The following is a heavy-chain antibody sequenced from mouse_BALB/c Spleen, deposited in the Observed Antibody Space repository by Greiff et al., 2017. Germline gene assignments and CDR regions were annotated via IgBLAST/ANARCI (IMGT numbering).Heavy chain of an antibody. Sequence: EVKVEESGGGLVKPGGSLKLSCAASGFTFSDYYMYWVRQTPEKRLEWVATISDGGSYTYYPDSVKGRFTISRDNAKNNLYLQMSSLKSEDTAMYYCARGGLLYAMDYWGQGTSVTVSS. CDR2: ISDGGSYT. CDR1: GFTFSDYY. CDR3: ARGGLLYAMDY. V-gene: IGHV5-4*02. D-gene: IGHD1-1*01. J-gene: IGHJ4*01.